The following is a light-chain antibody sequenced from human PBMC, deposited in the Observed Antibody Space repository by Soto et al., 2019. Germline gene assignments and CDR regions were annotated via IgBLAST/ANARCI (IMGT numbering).Light chain of an antibody. CDR3: SSYAGSKNYVV. V-gene: IGLV2-8*01. CDR2: EVS. Sequence: QSVLTQPPSASGSPGQSVTISCTGTSSDVGGYNYVSWYQQHPGKAPKLMIYEVSKRPSGVPDRFSGSKSGNTASLTVSGLQAEDEAHYYCSSYAGSKNYVVFGGGTKLTVL. J-gene: IGLJ2*01. CDR1: SSDVGGYNY.